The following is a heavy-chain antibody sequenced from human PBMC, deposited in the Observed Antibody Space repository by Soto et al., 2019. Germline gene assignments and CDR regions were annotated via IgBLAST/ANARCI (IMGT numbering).Heavy chain of an antibody. CDR1: GGSISSISYY. CDR3: ARVPDR. D-gene: IGHD2-2*01. Sequence: SETLSLTCTVSGGSISSISYYWGWIRRPPGKGLEWIGYIYHSGSTYYNPSLKSRVTISVDRSKNQFSLKLSSVTAADTAVYYCARVPDRWGQGTLVTVTS. CDR2: IYHSGST. V-gene: IGHV4-39*07. J-gene: IGHJ5*02.